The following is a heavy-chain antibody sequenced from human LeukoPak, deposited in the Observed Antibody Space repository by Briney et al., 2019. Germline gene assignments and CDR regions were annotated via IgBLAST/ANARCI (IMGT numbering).Heavy chain of an antibody. V-gene: IGHV4-34*01. CDR3: ASCLSFYYDPAGHQVRDAFDI. J-gene: IGHJ3*02. CDR1: GASVSGYY. D-gene: IGHD3-22*01. CDR2: INHGGST. Sequence: SETLSLTCAVYGASVSGYYLPWIRQPPGMGLEWIGEINHGGSTNYNPSLKSRVTISVDTSKNQFSLKLTSVTAADTAVYYCASCLSFYYDPAGHQVRDAFDIWGQGTMVIVSS.